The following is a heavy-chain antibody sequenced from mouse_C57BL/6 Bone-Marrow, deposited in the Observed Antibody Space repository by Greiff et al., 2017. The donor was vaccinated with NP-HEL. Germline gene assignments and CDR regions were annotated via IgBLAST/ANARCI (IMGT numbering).Heavy chain of an antibody. Sequence: VQLQQSGAELVKPGASVKMSCKASGYTFTTYPIEWMKQSHGKCLEWIGNFHPYNDDTKYNEKFKGKATLTVENSSSTVYLALSRFTYDDSAVLYCARRSNIDYAMDYWGQGTSVTVSS. D-gene: IGHD2-5*01. V-gene: IGHV1-47*01. J-gene: IGHJ4*01. CDR3: ARRSNIDYAMDY. CDR1: GYTFTTYP. CDR2: FHPYNDDT.